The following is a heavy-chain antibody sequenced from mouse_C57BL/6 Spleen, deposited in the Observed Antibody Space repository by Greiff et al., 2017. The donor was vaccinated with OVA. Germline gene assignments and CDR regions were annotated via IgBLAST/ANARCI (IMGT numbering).Heavy chain of an antibody. CDR3: ARDGGTGYFDY. V-gene: IGHV5-4*01. CDR1: GFTFSSYA. J-gene: IGHJ2*01. CDR2: ISDGGSYT. D-gene: IGHD3-3*01. Sequence: EVHLVESGGGLVKPGGSLKLSCAASGFTFSSYAMSWVRQTPEKRLEWVATISDGGSYTYYPDNVKGRFTISRDNAKNNLYLQMSHLKSEDTAMYYCARDGGTGYFDYWGQGTTLTVSS.